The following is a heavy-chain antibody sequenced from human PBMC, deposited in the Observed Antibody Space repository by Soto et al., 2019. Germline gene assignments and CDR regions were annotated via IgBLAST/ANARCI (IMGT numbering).Heavy chain of an antibody. Sequence: GGSLRLSCAASGFPFSNAWMSWVRQAPGKGLEWVGRIKSKTDGGTTDYAAPVKGRFTISRDDSKSIAYLQMNSLKTEDTAVYYCSTNYYDSSGYDNWFDPWGQGTLVTVSS. CDR1: GFPFSNAW. V-gene: IGHV3-15*01. J-gene: IGHJ5*02. CDR3: STNYYDSSGYDNWFDP. D-gene: IGHD3-22*01. CDR2: IKSKTDGGTT.